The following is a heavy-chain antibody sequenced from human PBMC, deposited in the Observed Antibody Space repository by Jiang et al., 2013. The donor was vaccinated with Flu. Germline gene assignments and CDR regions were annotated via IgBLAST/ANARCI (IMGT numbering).Heavy chain of an antibody. Sequence: LLKPSETLSLTCTVSGGSISSSSYYWGWIRQPPGKGLEWIGSIYYSGSTYYNPSLKSRVTISVDTSKNQFSLKLSSVTAADTAVYYCAKTYYDFWSGYPFDAFDIWGQGTMVTVSS. CDR1: GGSISSSSYY. CDR3: AKTYYDFWSGYPFDAFDI. J-gene: IGHJ3*02. CDR2: IYYSGST. V-gene: IGHV4-39*01. D-gene: IGHD3-3*01.